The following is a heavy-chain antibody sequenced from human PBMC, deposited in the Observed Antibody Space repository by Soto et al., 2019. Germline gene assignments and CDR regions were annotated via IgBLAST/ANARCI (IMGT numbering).Heavy chain of an antibody. V-gene: IGHV4-59*08. J-gene: IGHJ4*02. CDR2: IYYGGST. Sequence: QVHLQESGPGLVKPSETLSLTCTVSGDSISTDYWSWIRQSPGKGLEWIGFIYYGGSTNYNPSLKSRVTIPVDTPTNQFSLKLSSVTAADTAVYYCAKNWNWGSLVHWGQGTLVTVSS. CDR1: GDSISTDY. CDR3: AKNWNWGSLVH. D-gene: IGHD7-27*01.